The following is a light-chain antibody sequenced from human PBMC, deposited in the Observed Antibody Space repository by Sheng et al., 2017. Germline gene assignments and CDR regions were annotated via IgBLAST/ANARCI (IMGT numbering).Light chain of an antibody. Sequence: SYELNQPPSVSVSPGQTASITCSGDTLGEKYASWYQQKPGQSPVLVIYQDAKRPSGIPERVSGSNSGNTATLTISGTHAMDEADYYCQTWDTSTGGWVFGRRD. CDR1: TLGEKY. CDR2: QDA. V-gene: IGLV3-1*01. CDR3: QTWDTSTGGWV. J-gene: IGLJ3*02.